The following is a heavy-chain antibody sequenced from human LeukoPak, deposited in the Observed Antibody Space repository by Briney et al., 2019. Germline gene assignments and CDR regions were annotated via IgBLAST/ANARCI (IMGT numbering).Heavy chain of an antibody. CDR3: ASRSDTVVVPAQLVGSPYYYYGMDV. CDR1: GGTFSSYA. J-gene: IGHJ6*02. D-gene: IGHD2-2*01. Sequence: SVKVSCKASGGTFSSYAISWVRQAPGQGLEWMGRIIPILGIANYAQKFQGRVTITADKSTSTAYMELSSLRSEDTAVYYCASRSDTVVVPAQLVGSPYYYYGMDVWGQGTTVTVSS. CDR2: IIPILGIA. V-gene: IGHV1-69*04.